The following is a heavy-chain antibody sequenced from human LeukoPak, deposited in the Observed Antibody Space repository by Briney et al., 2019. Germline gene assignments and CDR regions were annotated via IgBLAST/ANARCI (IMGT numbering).Heavy chain of an antibody. V-gene: IGHV3-23*01. CDR3: AKGVTMIVVVRGKGYDC. CDR2: ISGSGGST. Sequence: PGGSLRLSCAASGFTFSSYAMSWVRQAPGKGLEWVSAISGSGGSTYYADSVKGRFTISRDNSKNTLYLQMNSLRAEDTAVYYCAKGVTMIVVVRGKGYDCWGQGTLVTVSS. CDR1: GFTFSSYA. J-gene: IGHJ4*02. D-gene: IGHD3-22*01.